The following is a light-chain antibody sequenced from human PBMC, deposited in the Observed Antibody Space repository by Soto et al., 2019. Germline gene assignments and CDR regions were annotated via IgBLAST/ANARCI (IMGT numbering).Light chain of an antibody. CDR2: AAT. V-gene: IGKV1-16*01. CDR3: QQQESYPPS. CDR1: QDINTF. J-gene: IGKJ4*01. Sequence: DIQMTQAPSSLSASVGDRVTIGCRASQDINTFLAWFQQKPGKAPKFLIYAATNMQGGVPSRFSGPGSRTQFSRTISNLQPEDVATYYFQQQESYPPSFGGRTKLHI.